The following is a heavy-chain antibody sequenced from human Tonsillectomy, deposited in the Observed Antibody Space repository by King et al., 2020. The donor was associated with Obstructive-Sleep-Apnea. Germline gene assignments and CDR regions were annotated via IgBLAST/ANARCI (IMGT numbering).Heavy chain of an antibody. Sequence: QVQLVESGAEVKKPGSSVKFSCKASGGTFSSYAISWVRQAPGQGLEWMGGIIPIFGTANYAQKFQGRVTITADESTSTAYMELSSLRSEDTAVYYCARATYYDFWSGYYPYYFDYWGQGTLVTVSS. D-gene: IGHD3-3*01. J-gene: IGHJ4*02. CDR3: ARATYYDFWSGYYPYYFDY. V-gene: IGHV1-69*01. CDR1: GGTFSSYA. CDR2: IIPIFGTA.